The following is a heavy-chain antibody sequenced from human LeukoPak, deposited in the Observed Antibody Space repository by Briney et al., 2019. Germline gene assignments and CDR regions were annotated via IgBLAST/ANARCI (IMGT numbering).Heavy chain of an antibody. CDR2: IYYSGST. V-gene: IGHV4-59*01. J-gene: IGHJ3*02. Sequence: PSETLSLTCTVSGGSISSYYWSWIRQPPGKELEWIGYIYYSGSTNYNPSLKSRVTISVNTSKNQFSLKLSSVTAADTAVYYCARDLQHYDILTGYSPGAFDIWGQGTMVTVSS. CDR1: GGSISSYY. CDR3: ARDLQHYDILTGYSPGAFDI. D-gene: IGHD3-9*01.